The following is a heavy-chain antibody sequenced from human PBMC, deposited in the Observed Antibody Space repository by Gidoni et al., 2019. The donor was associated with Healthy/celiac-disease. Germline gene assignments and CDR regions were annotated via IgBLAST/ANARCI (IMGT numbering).Heavy chain of an antibody. J-gene: IGHJ6*02. CDR1: GFTFSDYY. D-gene: IGHD3-10*01. CDR3: ARDDGRFGELQLYYYYGMDV. CDR2: ISSSGSTI. Sequence: QVQLVESGGGLVKPGWSLSLPCAASGFTFSDYYMSWIRQAPGKGLEWVSYISSSGSTIYYADSVKGRFTISRDNAKNSLYLQMNSLRAEDTAVYYCARDDGRFGELQLYYYYGMDVWGQGTTVTVSS. V-gene: IGHV3-11*01.